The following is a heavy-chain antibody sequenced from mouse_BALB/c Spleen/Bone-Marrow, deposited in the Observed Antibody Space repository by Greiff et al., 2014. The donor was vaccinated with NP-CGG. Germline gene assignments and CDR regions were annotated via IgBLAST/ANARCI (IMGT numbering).Heavy chain of an antibody. V-gene: IGHV1-5*01. CDR1: GYTFTSYW. D-gene: IGHD2-14*01. CDR2: IYPGNSDT. J-gene: IGHJ3*01. Sequence: EVNLVESGTVLARPGASVKMSCKASGYTFTSYWMHWVKQRPGQGLEWIGAIYPGNSDTSYNQKFKGKAELTAVTSTSTAYMELSSLTNEDSAVYYCTRYYYRFSAWFAYWGQGTLVTVSA. CDR3: TRYYYRFSAWFAY.